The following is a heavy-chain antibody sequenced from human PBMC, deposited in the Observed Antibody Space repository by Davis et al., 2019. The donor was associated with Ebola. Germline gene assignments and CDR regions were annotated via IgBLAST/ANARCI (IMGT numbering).Heavy chain of an antibody. CDR2: IYPGDSDT. CDR1: GYSFTSYW. D-gene: IGHD1-1*01. Sequence: GESLKISCKGSGYSFTSYWIGWVRQMPGKGLEWMGIIYPGDSDTRYSPSFQGQVTISADKSISTAYLQWSSLKASDTAMYYCARLLRGTGFRGAFDIWGQGTMVTVSS. CDR3: ARLLRGTGFRGAFDI. J-gene: IGHJ3*02. V-gene: IGHV5-51*01.